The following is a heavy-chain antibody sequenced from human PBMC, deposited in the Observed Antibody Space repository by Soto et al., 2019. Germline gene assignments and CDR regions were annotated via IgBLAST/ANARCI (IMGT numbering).Heavy chain of an antibody. J-gene: IGHJ5*02. Sequence: GASVKVSCKASGYTFTGYYMHWVRQAPGQGLEWMGWINPNSGGTNYAQKFQGRVTMTRDTSISTAYMELSRLRSDDTAVYYCARESGPGYYDSSGYFVDPWGQGTLVTVSS. D-gene: IGHD3-22*01. CDR3: ARESGPGYYDSSGYFVDP. CDR1: GYTFTGYY. CDR2: INPNSGGT. V-gene: IGHV1-2*02.